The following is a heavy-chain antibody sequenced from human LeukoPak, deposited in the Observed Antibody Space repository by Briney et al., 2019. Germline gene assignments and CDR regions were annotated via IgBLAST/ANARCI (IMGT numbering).Heavy chain of an antibody. Sequence: SETLSLTCTVSGGSISSYYWSWIRQPPGKGLEWIGHIYYGGSTNYNPSLKSRVTISVDTSKNQFSLKLSSVTAADTAVYYCARRAIAAAGIWFDPWGQGTLVTVSS. J-gene: IGHJ5*02. CDR1: GGSISSYY. CDR3: ARRAIAAAGIWFDP. V-gene: IGHV4-59*08. D-gene: IGHD6-13*01. CDR2: IYYGGST.